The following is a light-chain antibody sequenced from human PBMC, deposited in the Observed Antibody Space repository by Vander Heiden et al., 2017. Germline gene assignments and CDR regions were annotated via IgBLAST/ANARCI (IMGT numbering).Light chain of an antibody. V-gene: IGKV1-39*01. CDR3: QQSDTTPYT. Sequence: DIQMTQSPSSLSASVGDRVTITCRASQNISSHLNRFQQEPGKAPKLLIFTASSLQSGVPSRFSGSGSGTDFTLTITILQPKDFATYYSQQSDTTPYTSGQPTKMEIK. CDR1: QNISSH. CDR2: TAS. J-gene: IGKJ2*01.